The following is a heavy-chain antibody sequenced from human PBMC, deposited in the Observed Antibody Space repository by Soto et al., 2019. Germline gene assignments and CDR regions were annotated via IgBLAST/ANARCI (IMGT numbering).Heavy chain of an antibody. D-gene: IGHD4-17*01. Sequence: ASVKVSCKASGYTFTSYGISWVRQAPGQGLEWMGWISAYNGNTNYAQKLQGRVTMTTDTSTSTAYMELRSLRSDDTAVYYCARDTLLYGDYVSGAFDIWGQGTMVTVSS. CDR2: ISAYNGNT. CDR3: ARDTLLYGDYVSGAFDI. J-gene: IGHJ3*02. V-gene: IGHV1-18*01. CDR1: GYTFTSYG.